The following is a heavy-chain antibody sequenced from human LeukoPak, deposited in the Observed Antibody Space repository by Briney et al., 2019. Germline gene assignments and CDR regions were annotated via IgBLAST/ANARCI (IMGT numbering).Heavy chain of an antibody. CDR3: ARGRRTGSTYWYFDL. Sequence: SETLSLTCTVSGGSISSYYWSWIRQPPGKGLEWIGYIYYSGSTNYNPSLKSRVTISVDTSKNQFSLKLSSVTAADTAVYHCARGRRTGSTYWYFDLWGRGTLVTVSS. V-gene: IGHV4-59*01. CDR2: IYYSGST. J-gene: IGHJ2*01. CDR1: GGSISSYY. D-gene: IGHD3/OR15-3a*01.